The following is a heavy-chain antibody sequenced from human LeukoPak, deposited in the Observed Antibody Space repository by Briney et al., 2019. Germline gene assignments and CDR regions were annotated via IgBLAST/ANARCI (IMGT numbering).Heavy chain of an antibody. Sequence: PGGSLRLSCAASGFTFSSYWMHWVRQAPGKGLVWVSRINSDGSSTSYADSVKGRFTISRDNAKNTLYLQMNSLRAEDTAVYYCARDPAGIQLWLGRYFDYWGQGTLVTVSS. D-gene: IGHD5-18*01. CDR1: GFTFSSYW. CDR2: INSDGSST. CDR3: ARDPAGIQLWLGRYFDY. V-gene: IGHV3-74*01. J-gene: IGHJ4*02.